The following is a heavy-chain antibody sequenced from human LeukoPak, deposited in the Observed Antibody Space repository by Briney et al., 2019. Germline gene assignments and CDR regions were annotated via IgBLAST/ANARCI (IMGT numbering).Heavy chain of an antibody. V-gene: IGHV4-59*01. CDR1: GGSISSYY. D-gene: IGHD3-16*01. Sequence: SETLSLTCTVSGGSISSYYWSWIRQPPGKGLEWIGYIYYSGSTNYNPSLKSRVTISVDTSKTQLSLKLSSVTAADTAVYYCARGGGYFNYWGQGTLVTVSS. CDR2: IYYSGST. J-gene: IGHJ4*02. CDR3: ARGGGYFNY.